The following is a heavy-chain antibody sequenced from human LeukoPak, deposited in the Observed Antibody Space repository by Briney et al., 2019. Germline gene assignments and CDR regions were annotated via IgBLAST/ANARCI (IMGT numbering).Heavy chain of an antibody. CDR1: GGSLSSGGYY. CDR2: IYHSGST. J-gene: IGHJ3*02. D-gene: IGHD6-13*01. Sequence: PSQTLSLTCTVSGGSLSSGGYYWSWIRQPPGKGLEWIGYIYHSGSTYYNPSLKSRVTISVDRSKNQFSLKLSSVTAADTAVYYCARATYSSSWHGCAFDIWGQGTMVTVSS. V-gene: IGHV4-30-2*01. CDR3: ARATYSSSWHGCAFDI.